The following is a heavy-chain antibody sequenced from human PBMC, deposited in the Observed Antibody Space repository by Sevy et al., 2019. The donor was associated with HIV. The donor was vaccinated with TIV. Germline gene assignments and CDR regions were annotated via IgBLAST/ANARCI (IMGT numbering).Heavy chain of an antibody. CDR1: GFTFSDHY. CDR2: TRNKADSNTT. J-gene: IGHJ4*02. V-gene: IGHV3-72*01. CDR3: APHAGIAAARRVFDY. Sequence: GGSLRLSCAASGFTFSDHYVEWVRQAPGKGLEWVGRTRNKADSNTTEYAASVKSRFTNPRDDSKNSLYLQMNSLKTEDTAVYYCAPHAGIAAARRVFDYWGQGSLVTVSS. D-gene: IGHD6-13*01.